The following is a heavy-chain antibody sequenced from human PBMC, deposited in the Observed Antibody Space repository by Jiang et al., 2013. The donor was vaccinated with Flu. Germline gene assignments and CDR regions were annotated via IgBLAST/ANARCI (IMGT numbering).Heavy chain of an antibody. J-gene: IGHJ4*02. D-gene: IGHD3-9*01. Sequence: WVGFIRSKAYGGTTEYAASVKGRFTISRDDSKSIAYLQMNSLKTEDTAVYYCTIEFNYDILTGYYTLFDYWGQGTLVTVSS. CDR3: TIEFNYDILTGYYTLFDY. CDR2: IRSKAYGGTT. V-gene: IGHV3-49*02.